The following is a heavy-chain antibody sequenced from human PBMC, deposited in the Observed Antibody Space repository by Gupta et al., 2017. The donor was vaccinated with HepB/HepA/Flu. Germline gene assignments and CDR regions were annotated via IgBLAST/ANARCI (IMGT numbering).Heavy chain of an antibody. J-gene: IGHJ6*02. CDR3: ARDGILTGYYTDYYGMDV. D-gene: IGHD3-9*01. V-gene: IGHV3-30-3*01. CDR2: ISYDGSNK. CDR1: GFTFSSYA. Sequence: QVQMGEHGGGVVQPGRSLRLFWAASGFTFSSYAMHWVRQAPGKGLEWVAVISYDGSNKYYADSVKGRFTISRDNSKNTLYLQMNSLRAEDTAVYYCARDGILTGYYTDYYGMDVWGQGTTVTVSS.